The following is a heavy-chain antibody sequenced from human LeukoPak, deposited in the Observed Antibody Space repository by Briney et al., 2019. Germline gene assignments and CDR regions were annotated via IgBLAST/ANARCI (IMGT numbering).Heavy chain of an antibody. CDR3: TTYVCSGGSYYYFDY. CDR1: GFTFSNAW. CDR2: IKSTPDGGTT. D-gene: IGHD2-15*01. V-gene: IGHV3-15*01. Sequence: GGSLRLSCAASGFTFSNAWMSWVRQAPGKGLEWVGRIKSTPDGGTTDYAAPVKGRFTISRDDSENILYLQMNSLKTEDTAVYYCTTYVCSGGSYYYFDYWGPGTLVTVSS. J-gene: IGHJ4*02.